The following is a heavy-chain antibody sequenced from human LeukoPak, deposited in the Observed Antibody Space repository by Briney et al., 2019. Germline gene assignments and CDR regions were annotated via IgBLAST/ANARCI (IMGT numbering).Heavy chain of an antibody. CDR1: GFTFSSYA. CDR2: ISSNGGST. V-gene: IGHV3-64*01. D-gene: IGHD3-9*01. J-gene: IGHJ4*02. CDR3: ARSRSDYDILAGYYNRVGYFDY. Sequence: PGGSLRLSCAASGFTFSSYAMHWVRQAPRKGLEYVSAISSNGGSTYYANSVKGRFTISRDNTKNTLYLQMGSLRAEDMAVYYCARSRSDYDILAGYYNRVGYFDYWGQGTLVTVSS.